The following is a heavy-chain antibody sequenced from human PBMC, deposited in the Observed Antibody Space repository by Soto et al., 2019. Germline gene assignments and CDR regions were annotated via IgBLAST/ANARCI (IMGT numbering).Heavy chain of an antibody. Sequence: QITLKESGPSLAKPTQTLTLTCTFSGFSLDTSKVAVGWIRQPPGKALEWLALIYWDDDKRFNPSLKNRLTITKDTSKNQVVLTMTIVDPVDTATYYCAHRTLLWFGELSSYYFASWGQGTLVTVSS. D-gene: IGHD3-10*01. J-gene: IGHJ4*02. CDR1: GFSLDTSKVA. CDR2: IYWDDDK. CDR3: AHRTLLWFGELSSYYFAS. V-gene: IGHV2-5*02.